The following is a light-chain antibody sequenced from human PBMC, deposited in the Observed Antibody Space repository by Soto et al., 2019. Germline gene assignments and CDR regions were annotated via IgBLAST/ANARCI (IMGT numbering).Light chain of an antibody. Sequence: EVVLTRSPGTLSLSRGKRATLSCRASQSVSNNYLAWYQQKPGQAPRLLIYGASNRATGIPDRLSGSGSGTDFTLTISSLQSEDFATYYCQQTYTTPRTFGQGTKVDIK. CDR1: QSVSNNY. CDR2: GAS. J-gene: IGKJ1*01. CDR3: QQTYTTPRT. V-gene: IGKV3-20*01.